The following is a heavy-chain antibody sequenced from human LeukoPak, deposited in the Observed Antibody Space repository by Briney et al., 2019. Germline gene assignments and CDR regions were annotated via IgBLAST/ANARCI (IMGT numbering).Heavy chain of an antibody. CDR2: IYYSGST. V-gene: IGHV4-59*11. Sequence: PSETLSLTCTVSNGSISSHYWSWIRQPPGKGLEWIGYIYYSGSTNYNPSLESRVTISVDTSKNQFSLKVSSVTAADTAVYYCARTHYYYDSSGYYYIDYMDVWGKGTTVAVS. J-gene: IGHJ6*03. CDR3: ARTHYYYDSSGYYYIDYMDV. D-gene: IGHD3-22*01. CDR1: NGSISSHY.